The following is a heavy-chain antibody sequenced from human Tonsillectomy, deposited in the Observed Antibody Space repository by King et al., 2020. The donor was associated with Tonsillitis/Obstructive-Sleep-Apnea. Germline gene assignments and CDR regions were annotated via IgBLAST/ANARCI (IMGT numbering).Heavy chain of an antibody. CDR2: ISNDGSDK. J-gene: IGHJ4*02. D-gene: IGHD6-25*01. CDR3: ARALQSAVSSGWTGNDY. V-gene: IGHV3-30*04. CDR1: GFTFRNFP. Sequence: VQLVQSGGGVVQPGRSLRLFCAASGFTFRNFPMHWVRQAPGKGLEWVAVISNDGSDKYYADSVKGRFTISRDNSKNTLYLQMNSLRAEDTAVFYCARALQSAVSSGWTGNDYWGQGTLVTVSS.